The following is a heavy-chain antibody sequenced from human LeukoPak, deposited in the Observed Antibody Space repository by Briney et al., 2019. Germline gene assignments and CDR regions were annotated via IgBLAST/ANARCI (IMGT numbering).Heavy chain of an antibody. D-gene: IGHD3-16*01. CDR2: VYYTGST. CDR1: GGSISSYY. J-gene: IGHJ3*02. CDR3: AREKRMGSGGPDAFDI. V-gene: IGHV4-59*01. Sequence: SETLSLTCTASGGSISSYYWSWVRQPPGKGLEWIGFVYYTGSTNYSPSLKSRVTISVDTSKNQFSLKLRSVTAADTAVYYCAREKRMGSGGPDAFDIWGQGTMVTVSS.